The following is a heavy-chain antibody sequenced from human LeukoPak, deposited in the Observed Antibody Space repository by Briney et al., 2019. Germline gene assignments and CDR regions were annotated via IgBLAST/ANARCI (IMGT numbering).Heavy chain of an antibody. CDR1: GFTFSSYW. D-gene: IGHD3-9*01. J-gene: IGHJ4*02. V-gene: IGHV3-7*01. CDR3: ATTVFTGYEN. Sequence: GGSLRLSCEVSGFTFSSYWMTWVRLAPGKGLEWVANINEDGSESKYVDSVKGRFTISRDNAKNSLFLHMSSLRVEDTAVYYCATTVFTGYENRGQGTQGTVS. CDR2: INEDGSES.